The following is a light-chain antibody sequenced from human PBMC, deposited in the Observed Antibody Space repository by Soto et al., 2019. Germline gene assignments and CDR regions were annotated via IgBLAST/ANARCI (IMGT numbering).Light chain of an antibody. CDR3: QKSNSAPST. V-gene: IGKV1-27*01. CDR2: VAS. J-gene: IGKJ2*01. Sequence: DIPMTQSPSSLSASVGDRVTITCRASQGISSYLAWYQQKPGKVPKLLISVASTLQSGVPSRFSGSGAGTDFTLTISSLPPEDVATYYCQKSNSAPSTFGQGTKLEIK. CDR1: QGISSY.